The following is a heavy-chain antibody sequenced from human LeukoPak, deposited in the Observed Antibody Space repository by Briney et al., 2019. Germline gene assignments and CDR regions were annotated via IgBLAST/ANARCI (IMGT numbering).Heavy chain of an antibody. CDR1: GFTFSDYA. CDR2: ISYDGGNT. V-gene: IGHV3-30-3*01. Sequence: GGSLRLSCAASGFTFSDYAMHWVRQAPGKGLEWVAFISYDGGNTYYADSVKGRFTISRDNSKNTLYLQMNSLRAEDTAVYYCAKDVAAAGRFDYWGQGTLVTVSS. J-gene: IGHJ4*02. D-gene: IGHD6-13*01. CDR3: AKDVAAAGRFDY.